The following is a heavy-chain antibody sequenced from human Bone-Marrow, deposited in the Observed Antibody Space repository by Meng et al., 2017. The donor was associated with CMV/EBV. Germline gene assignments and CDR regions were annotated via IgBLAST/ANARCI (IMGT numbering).Heavy chain of an antibody. Sequence: GESLKISCAASGFTVSSNYMSWVRQAPGKGLEWVSVIYSGGSTYYADSVKGRFTISRDNSKNTLYLQMNSLRAEDTAVYYCAKTPRQSYCSSTSCYSSFPIRFDPWGQGTLVTVSS. V-gene: IGHV3-53*01. CDR1: GFTVSSNY. D-gene: IGHD2-2*01. CDR2: IYSGGST. J-gene: IGHJ5*02. CDR3: AKTPRQSYCSSTSCYSSFPIRFDP.